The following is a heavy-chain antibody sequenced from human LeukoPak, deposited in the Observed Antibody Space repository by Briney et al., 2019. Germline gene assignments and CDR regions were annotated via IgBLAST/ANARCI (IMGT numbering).Heavy chain of an antibody. CDR1: GFTFSSYA. Sequence: GGSLRLSCAASGFTFSSYAMHWVRQAPGKGLEWVAVISYDGSNKYYADSVKGRFTISRDNSKNTLYLQMNSLRAEDTAVYYCARDIEVAEMGATGYWGQGTLVTVSS. D-gene: IGHD1-26*01. J-gene: IGHJ4*02. CDR2: ISYDGSNK. V-gene: IGHV3-30-3*01. CDR3: ARDIEVAEMGATGY.